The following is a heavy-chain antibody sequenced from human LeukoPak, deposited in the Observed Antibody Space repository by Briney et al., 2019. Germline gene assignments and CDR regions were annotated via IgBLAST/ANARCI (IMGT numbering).Heavy chain of an antibody. J-gene: IGHJ4*02. CDR3: ARERYSSGWYGDYFDY. CDR2: IYYSGSA. Sequence: SETLSLTCTVSGGSISSYYWSWIRQPPGKGLEWIGYIYYSGSAIYNPSLKSRVTISVDTSKNQFSLKLSSVTAADTAVYYCARERYSSGWYGDYFDYWGQGTLVTVSS. V-gene: IGHV4-59*01. CDR1: GGSISSYY. D-gene: IGHD6-19*01.